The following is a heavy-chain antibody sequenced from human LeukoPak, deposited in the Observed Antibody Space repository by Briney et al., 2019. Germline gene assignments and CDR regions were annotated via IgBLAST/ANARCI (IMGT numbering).Heavy chain of an antibody. CDR2: ISHDGSHK. D-gene: IGHD5-18*01. Sequence: GGSLRLSCAASGFTFSSYGVHWVRQAPGKGLEWVAVISHDGSHKYNADSVRGRFTISRDNSKNTLYLQMNSLRAEDTAVYYCAKDGTYGGYSYGDPHYWGQGTLVTVSS. J-gene: IGHJ4*02. CDR1: GFTFSSYG. V-gene: IGHV3-30*18. CDR3: AKDGTYGGYSYGDPHY.